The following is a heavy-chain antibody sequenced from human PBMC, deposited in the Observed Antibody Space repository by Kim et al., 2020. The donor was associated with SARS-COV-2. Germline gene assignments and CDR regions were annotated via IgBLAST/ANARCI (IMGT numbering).Heavy chain of an antibody. Sequence: GGSLRRSCAASGFTLNKFWMTWVRQVPGKGLEWVATIKEDGGEKLYVDSVKGRFTISTDNAKNSLYLQMNSLRAEDTAMYYCARDPLDYWGQGTLVTVS. J-gene: IGHJ4*02. CDR1: GFTLNKFW. V-gene: IGHV3-7*01. CDR3: ARDPLDY. CDR2: IKEDGGEK.